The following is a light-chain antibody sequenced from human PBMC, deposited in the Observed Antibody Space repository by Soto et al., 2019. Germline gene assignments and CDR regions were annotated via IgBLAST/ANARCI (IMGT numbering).Light chain of an antibody. J-gene: IGKJ1*01. V-gene: IGKV1-39*01. CDR3: QQSYNTTWT. Sequence: DVQMTQSPSSLSASVGDRATITCRASQGISTDLNWYQQKPGKAPKLLIYTTSSLQSGVPSRFSGSGSETDFTLTISSLQPEDFATYSCQQSYNTTWTFGQGTKVDIK. CDR1: QGISTD. CDR2: TTS.